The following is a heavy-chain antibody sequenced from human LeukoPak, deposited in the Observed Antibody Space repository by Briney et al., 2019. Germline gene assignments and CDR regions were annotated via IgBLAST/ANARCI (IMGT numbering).Heavy chain of an antibody. Sequence: PGGSLRLSCAASGFTFSSYSMSWFRQAPGKGLEWVGFIRSKAYGGTTEYAVSVKGRFTISRDDSKSIAYLQMSSLKTEDTAVYYCTRQFSCSGGSCYYYYYYMDVWGKGTTVTVSS. V-gene: IGHV3-49*03. J-gene: IGHJ6*03. CDR2: IRSKAYGGTT. CDR1: GFTFSSYS. CDR3: TRQFSCSGGSCYYYYYYMDV. D-gene: IGHD2-15*01.